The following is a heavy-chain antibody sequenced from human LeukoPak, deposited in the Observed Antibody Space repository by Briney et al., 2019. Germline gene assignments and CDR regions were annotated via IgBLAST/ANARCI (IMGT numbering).Heavy chain of an antibody. CDR1: GFTVSSNY. Sequence: GGSLRLSCAASGFTVSSNYMSWVRQAPGKGLEWVSVIYSGGSTYYADSVKGRFTITRDNSKNTLYLQMNSLRAEDTAVYYCAKDDSSGYYLDAFDIWGQGTMVTVSS. CDR2: IYSGGST. D-gene: IGHD3-22*01. V-gene: IGHV3-53*01. J-gene: IGHJ3*02. CDR3: AKDDSSGYYLDAFDI.